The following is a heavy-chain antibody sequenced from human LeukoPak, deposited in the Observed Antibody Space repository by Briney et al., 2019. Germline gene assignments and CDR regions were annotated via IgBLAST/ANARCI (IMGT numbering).Heavy chain of an antibody. CDR3: ARDHVLLWFGETQPAFDI. J-gene: IGHJ3*02. CDR1: GYTFTSYG. Sequence: ASVKVSCKASGYTFTSYGISWVRQAPGQGLEWMGWISAYNGNTNYAQKLQGRVTMTTNTSTSTANMELRSLRSDDTAVYYCARDHVLLWFGETQPAFDIWGQGTMVTVSS. V-gene: IGHV1-18*01. CDR2: ISAYNGNT. D-gene: IGHD3-10*01.